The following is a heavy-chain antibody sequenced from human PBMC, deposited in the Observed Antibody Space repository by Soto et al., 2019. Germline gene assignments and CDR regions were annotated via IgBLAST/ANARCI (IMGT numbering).Heavy chain of an antibody. D-gene: IGHD1-7*01. CDR1: GFTFSSYS. Sequence: EVQLVESGGGLVKPGGSLRLSCAASGFTFSSYSMNWVRQAPGKGLEWVSSISSSSSYIYYADSVKGRFTISRDNAKNSLYLQMNSLRAEDTAVYYCARERITGTTGLDYWGQGTLVTVSS. CDR2: ISSSSSYI. J-gene: IGHJ4*02. V-gene: IGHV3-21*01. CDR3: ARERITGTTGLDY.